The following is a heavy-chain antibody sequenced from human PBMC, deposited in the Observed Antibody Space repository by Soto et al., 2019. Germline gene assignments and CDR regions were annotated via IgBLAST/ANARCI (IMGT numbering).Heavy chain of an antibody. CDR2: INPSGGST. D-gene: IGHD3-3*01. J-gene: IGHJ2*01. CDR1: GYTFTSYY. V-gene: IGHV1-46*01. Sequence: ASVKVSCKASGYTFTSYYMHWVRQAPGQGLEWMGIINPSGGSTSYAQKFQGRVTMTRDTSTSTVYMELSSLRSEDTAVYYCARLRGERSGYYTGMADWYFDLWGRGTLVTVSS. CDR3: ARLRGERSGYYTGMADWYFDL.